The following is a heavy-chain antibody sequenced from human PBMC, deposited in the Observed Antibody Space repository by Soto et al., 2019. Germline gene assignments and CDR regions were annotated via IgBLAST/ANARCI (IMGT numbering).Heavy chain of an antibody. D-gene: IGHD2-2*02. CDR2: IIPIFGTA. CDR1: GGTFSSYA. CDR3: AQTNRYCSSTSCYTTLDY. Sequence: SVKVSCKASGGTFSSYAISWVRQAPGQGLEWMGGIIPIFGTANYAQRFQGRVTITADESTSTAYMELSSLRSEDTAVYYCAQTNRYCSSTSCYTTLDYWGQGTLVTVSS. V-gene: IGHV1-69*13. J-gene: IGHJ4*02.